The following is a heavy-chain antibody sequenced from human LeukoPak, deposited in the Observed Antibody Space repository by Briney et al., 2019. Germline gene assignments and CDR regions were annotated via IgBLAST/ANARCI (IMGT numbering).Heavy chain of an antibody. CDR3: ASAPVTTYYYYYYMDV. V-gene: IGHV4-4*07. J-gene: IGHJ6*03. D-gene: IGHD4-17*01. CDR1: GGSISSYY. CDR2: IYTSGST. Sequence: SETLSLTCTVSGGSISSYYWNWIRQPAGEGLEWIGRIYTSGSTNYNPSLKSRVTTSLDTSKNQFSLKLSSVTAADTAVYYCASAPVTTYYYYYYMDVWGKGTTVTVSS.